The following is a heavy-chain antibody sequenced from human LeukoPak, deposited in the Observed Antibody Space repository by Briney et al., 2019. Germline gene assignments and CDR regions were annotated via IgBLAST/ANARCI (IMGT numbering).Heavy chain of an antibody. J-gene: IGHJ3*02. Sequence: SETLSLTCTVSGGSVSSGSYYWSWIRQPPGKGLEWIGYIYYSGSTNYNPSLKSRVTISVDTSKNQFSLKLGSVTAADTAVYYCARADIVVVPAAIWDAFHIWGQGTMVTVSS. CDR3: ARADIVVVPAAIWDAFHI. CDR2: IYYSGST. CDR1: GGSVSSGSYY. D-gene: IGHD2-2*02. V-gene: IGHV4-61*01.